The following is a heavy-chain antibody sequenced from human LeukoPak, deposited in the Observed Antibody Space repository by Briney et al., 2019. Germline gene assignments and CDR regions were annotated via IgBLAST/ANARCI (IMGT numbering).Heavy chain of an antibody. CDR1: GFTFSDYY. J-gene: IGHJ4*01. Sequence: GGSLRLSCAASGFTFSDYYMNWIRQAPGKGLEWVSYISSGSSYTNYADSVKGRFTISRDNAKNSLYLQMNSLRAEDTAVYYCGEGGRHPDSQLFGLWGQGTLVTVSS. CDR2: ISSGSSYT. CDR3: GEGGRHPDSQLFGL. V-gene: IGHV3-11*06. D-gene: IGHD1-26*01.